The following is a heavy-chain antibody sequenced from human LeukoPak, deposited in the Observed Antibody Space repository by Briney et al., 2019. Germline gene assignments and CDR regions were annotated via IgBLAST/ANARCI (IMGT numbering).Heavy chain of an antibody. V-gene: IGHV3-43*01. Sequence: SGGSLRLSCAASGFTFDDYTMHWVRQAPGKGLEWVSLISWDGGSTYYADSVKGRFTISRDNSKNSLYLQMNSLRTEDTALYYCAGSDSSGYTPMHWGQGTLVTVSS. CDR2: ISWDGGST. D-gene: IGHD3-22*01. CDR1: GFTFDDYT. J-gene: IGHJ4*02. CDR3: AGSDSSGYTPMH.